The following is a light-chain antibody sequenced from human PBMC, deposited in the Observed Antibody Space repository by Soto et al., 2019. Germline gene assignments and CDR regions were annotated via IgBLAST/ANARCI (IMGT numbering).Light chain of an antibody. J-gene: IGLJ2*01. CDR1: SSNIGAGYD. Sequence: QSVLPQPPSVSGAPGQRVTISCTGSSSNIGAGYDVHWYQQLPGTAPKLLIYGNSNRPSGVPDRFSGSKSGTSASLAITGLQAEDEADYYCQSYDSRLSGVVFGGGTKVTVL. CDR2: GNS. V-gene: IGLV1-40*01. CDR3: QSYDSRLSGVV.